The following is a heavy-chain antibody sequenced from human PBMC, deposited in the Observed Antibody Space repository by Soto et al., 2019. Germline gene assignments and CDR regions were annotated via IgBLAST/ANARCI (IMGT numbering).Heavy chain of an antibody. J-gene: IGHJ6*02. CDR1: GFTFSYHA. Sequence: QVQLVESGGGVVQPGRSLKVSCAASGFTFSYHALNWVRQAPGKGLEWVAVISYDGDNKYIAEAVKGRLTISRDNPKNTVSLQMNSLRTEDTAMYFCARGTTSSAFSVMDVWGQGTTVTVSS. D-gene: IGHD1-1*01. CDR2: ISYDGDNK. V-gene: IGHV3-30-3*01. CDR3: ARGTTSSAFSVMDV.